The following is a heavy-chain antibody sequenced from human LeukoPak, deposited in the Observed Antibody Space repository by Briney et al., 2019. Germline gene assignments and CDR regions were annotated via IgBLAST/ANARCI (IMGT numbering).Heavy chain of an antibody. CDR1: GYSFTSYW. Sequence: GESLKISCKGSGYSFTSYWIGWVRQMPGKSLEWMGIIYPGDSDTRYSPSFQGQVTISADKSVSTAYLQWSSLKASDTAMYYCARMSVVGATLRYFDYWGQGTLVTVSS. V-gene: IGHV5-51*01. CDR3: ARMSVVGATLRYFDY. D-gene: IGHD1-26*01. CDR2: IYPGDSDT. J-gene: IGHJ4*02.